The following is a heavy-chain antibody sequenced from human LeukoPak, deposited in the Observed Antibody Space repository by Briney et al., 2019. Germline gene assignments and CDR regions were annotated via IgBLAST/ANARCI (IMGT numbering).Heavy chain of an antibody. V-gene: IGHV4-34*01. D-gene: IGHD5-12*01. J-gene: IGHJ5*02. CDR2: INHSGST. Sequence: SETLSLICAVYGGSFSGYYWSWVRQPPGKGLEWIGEINHSGSTNYNPSLKSRVTISVDTSKNQFSLKLSSVTAADTAVYYCAIWDIVATNWFDPWGQGTLVTVSS. CDR3: AIWDIVATNWFDP. CDR1: GGSFSGYY.